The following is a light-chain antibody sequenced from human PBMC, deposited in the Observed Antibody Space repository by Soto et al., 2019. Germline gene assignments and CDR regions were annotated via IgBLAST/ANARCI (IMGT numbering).Light chain of an antibody. CDR3: QHYDSSPPYT. CDR1: QGIGNY. CDR2: GAS. Sequence: DIQMTQSPSAMSASIGDRVTITCRASQGIGNYLAWFQQKPGKVPKRLIYGASSLQSGAPSRFSGSGSGTDFTLTISRLEPEDSAVYYCQHYDSSPPYTFGQGTKLEIK. V-gene: IGKV1-17*03. J-gene: IGKJ2*01.